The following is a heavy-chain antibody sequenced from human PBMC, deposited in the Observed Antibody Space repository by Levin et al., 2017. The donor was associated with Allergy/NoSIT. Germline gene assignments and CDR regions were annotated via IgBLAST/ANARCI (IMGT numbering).Heavy chain of an antibody. D-gene: IGHD2-21*02. V-gene: IGHV3-74*01. CDR1: GFTFSTYW. J-gene: IGHJ4*02. CDR3: ARDGWGDFDTRFDY. Sequence: GESLKISCAASGFTFSTYWMHWVRQAPGKGLVWVARINSDGSTKNYADSVKGRFIISRDNAKSTLFLQVNSLRAEDTAVYYCARDGWGDFDTRFDYWGRGTLVTVSS. CDR2: INSDGSTK.